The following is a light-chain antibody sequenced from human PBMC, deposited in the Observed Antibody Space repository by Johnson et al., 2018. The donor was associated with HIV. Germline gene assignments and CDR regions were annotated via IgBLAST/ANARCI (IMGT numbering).Light chain of an antibody. Sequence: HSVLTQPPSVSAAPGQKVTISCSGSSSNIGNNYVSWYQQFPGTAPKLLIYENNKRPSGIPYRFSGSKSRTSATLGITGVQTGDEADYYCGTWDSSLSASYCVGTGDKVTVL. J-gene: IGLJ1*01. CDR3: GTWDSSLSASYC. CDR2: ENN. V-gene: IGLV1-51*02. CDR1: SSNIGNNY.